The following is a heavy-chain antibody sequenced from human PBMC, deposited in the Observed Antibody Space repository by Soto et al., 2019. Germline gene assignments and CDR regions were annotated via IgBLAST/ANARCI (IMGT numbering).Heavy chain of an antibody. J-gene: IGHJ4*02. Sequence: PSETLSLTCSVSGDSVSSGDYYWSCIRQPPGKGLEWIGHVYFSGGTNYIPSLKSRLTMSVDTAKNQFSLKLNSVTAADTAVYYCAREEWIAAAGTGADYWGQGTLVTVSS. CDR3: AREEWIAAAGTGADY. CDR1: GDSVSSGDYY. D-gene: IGHD6-13*01. V-gene: IGHV4-61*08. CDR2: VYFSGGT.